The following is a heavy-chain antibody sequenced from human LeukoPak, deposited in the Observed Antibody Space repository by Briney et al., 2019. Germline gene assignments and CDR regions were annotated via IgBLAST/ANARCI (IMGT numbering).Heavy chain of an antibody. J-gene: IGHJ6*02. CDR2: IKQDGSEK. Sequence: GGSLRLSCAASGFTFSNYWMSWVRQAPGKGLEWVANIKQDGSEKYYVDSVKGRFTISRDNAQKSLFLQMNSLRAEDTAVYYCARVRTAMTYGTDVWGQGTTVTVSS. CDR1: GFTFSNYW. CDR3: ARVRTAMTYGTDV. V-gene: IGHV3-7*01. D-gene: IGHD5-18*01.